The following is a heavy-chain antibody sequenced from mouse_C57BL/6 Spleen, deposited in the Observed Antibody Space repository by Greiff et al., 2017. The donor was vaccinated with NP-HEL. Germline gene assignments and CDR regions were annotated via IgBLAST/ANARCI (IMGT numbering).Heavy chain of an antibody. CDR1: GYAFSSYW. J-gene: IGHJ1*03. D-gene: IGHD1-1*01. CDR3: ARGDYYGSGDFDV. CDR2: IYPGDGDT. Sequence: VQLQQSGAELVKPGASVKISCKASGYAFSSYWMNWVKQRPGKGLEWIGQIYPGDGDTNYNGKFKGKATLTADKSSSTAYMQISSLTSEDSAVYFCARGDYYGSGDFDVWGTGTTVTVSS. V-gene: IGHV1-80*01.